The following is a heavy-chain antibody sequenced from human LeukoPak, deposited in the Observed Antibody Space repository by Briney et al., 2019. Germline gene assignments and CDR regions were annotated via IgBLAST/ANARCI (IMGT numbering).Heavy chain of an antibody. V-gene: IGHV4-30-2*01. CDR1: GGSISSGGYS. CDR2: IYHSGST. D-gene: IGHD6-13*01. CDR3: ARGTRGYFDY. Sequence: SETLSFTCAVSGGSISSGGYSWSWIRQPPGKGLEWIGYIYHSGSTYYNPSLKSRVTISVDRSKNQFSLKLSSVTAADTAVYYCARGTRGYFDYWGQGTLVTVSS. J-gene: IGHJ4*02.